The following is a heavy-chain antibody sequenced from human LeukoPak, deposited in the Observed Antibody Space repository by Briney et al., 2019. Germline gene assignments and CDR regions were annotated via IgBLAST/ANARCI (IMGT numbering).Heavy chain of an antibody. D-gene: IGHD2-15*01. CDR3: ARGTYRSGGSGYTTHQNGFDA. V-gene: IGHV1-69*04. Sequence: ASETVSCKASGGSFSSYAICWVRLAPADGIEWMGMISPYLGMTNYTHKIPGRVTLPADKSTSTAYLELSSLRSEDTAVYYCARGTYRSGGSGYTTHQNGFDAWGQGTLVTVSS. CDR1: GGSFSSYA. CDR2: ISPYLGMT. J-gene: IGHJ5*02.